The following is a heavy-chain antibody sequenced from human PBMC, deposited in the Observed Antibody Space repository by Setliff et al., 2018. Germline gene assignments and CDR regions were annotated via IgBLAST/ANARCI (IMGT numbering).Heavy chain of an antibody. J-gene: IGHJ4*02. D-gene: IGHD3-10*01. Sequence: PGGSLRLSCTASGFSYSNCWVSWVRQAPGKGLEWLASINPHASEKYYADSVKGRFTISRDNAKNSLSLQMNNLRTEDTAVYYCFGAGTCSYWGQGTLVTVPQ. V-gene: IGHV3-7*01. CDR1: GFSYSNCW. CDR2: INPHASEK. CDR3: FGAGTCSY.